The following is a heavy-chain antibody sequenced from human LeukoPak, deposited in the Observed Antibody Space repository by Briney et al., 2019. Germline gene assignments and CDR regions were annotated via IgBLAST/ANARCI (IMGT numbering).Heavy chain of an antibody. Sequence: GGSLRLSCAASGFKFNDYGLSWVRQAPGKGLEWLSGINWNGGNTGYADSVKGRYTISRDNAKNSLYLQMNSLRAEDTALYYCVRGATGTTFAYWGQGTLVTVSS. CDR1: GFKFNDYG. D-gene: IGHD1-1*01. J-gene: IGHJ4*02. V-gene: IGHV3-20*04. CDR3: VRGATGTTFAY. CDR2: INWNGGNT.